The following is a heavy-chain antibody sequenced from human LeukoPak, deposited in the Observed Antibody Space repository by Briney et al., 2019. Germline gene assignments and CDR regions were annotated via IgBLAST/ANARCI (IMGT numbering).Heavy chain of an antibody. CDR2: ISSSVSTI. V-gene: IGHV3-48*03. CDR1: GFTFSSYE. D-gene: IGHD3-10*02. Sequence: GGSLRLSCAASGFTFSSYEMNWVRPAPGKGLEWVSYISSSVSTIYYADSVKGRFTISRDNAKNSLYLQMNSLRAEDTAVYYCAELGITMIGGVWGKGTTVTISS. J-gene: IGHJ6*04. CDR3: AELGITMIGGV.